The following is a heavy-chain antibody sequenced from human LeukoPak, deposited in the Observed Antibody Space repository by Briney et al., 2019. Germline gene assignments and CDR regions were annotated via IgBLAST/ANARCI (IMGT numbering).Heavy chain of an antibody. J-gene: IGHJ4*02. CDR2: IYHSGST. Sequence: SETLSLTCAVSGYSISSGYYWGWIRQPPGKGLVWIGSIYHSGSTYYNPSLKSRVTISVDTSKNQFSLKLSSVTAADTAVYYCARLFSGVLDYWGQGTLVTVSS. D-gene: IGHD3-3*01. CDR3: ARLFSGVLDY. V-gene: IGHV4-38-2*01. CDR1: GYSISSGYY.